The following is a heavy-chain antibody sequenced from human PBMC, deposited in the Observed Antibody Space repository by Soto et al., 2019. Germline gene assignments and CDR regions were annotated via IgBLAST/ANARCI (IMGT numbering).Heavy chain of an antibody. J-gene: IGHJ4*02. CDR3: ARDGSSGYAPD. CDR1: GYTFTSYA. D-gene: IGHD3-16*01. V-gene: IGHV1-3*01. CDR2: INAGNGNT. Sequence: VASVKVSCKASGYTFTSYAMHWVRQAPGQRLEWMGWINAGNGNTKYSQKFQGRVTITRDTSASTAYMELSSLRSEDTAVYYCARDGSSGYAPDWGQGTLVTVSS.